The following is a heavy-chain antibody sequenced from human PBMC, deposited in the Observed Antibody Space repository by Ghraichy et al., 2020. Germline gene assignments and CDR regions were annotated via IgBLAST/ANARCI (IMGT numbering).Heavy chain of an antibody. CDR1: GGSFSGYY. CDR3: AREIWSGYYH. J-gene: IGHJ5*02. D-gene: IGHD3-3*01. Sequence: SETLSLTCAVYGGSFSGYYWSWIRQPPGKGLEWIGEINHSGSTNYNPSLKSRVTISVDTSKNQFSLKLSSVTAADTAVYYCAREIWSGYYHWGQGTLVTVSS. V-gene: IGHV4-34*01. CDR2: INHSGST.